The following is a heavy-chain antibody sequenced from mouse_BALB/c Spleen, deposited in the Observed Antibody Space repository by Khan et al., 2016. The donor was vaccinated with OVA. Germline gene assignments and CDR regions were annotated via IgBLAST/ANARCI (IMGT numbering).Heavy chain of an antibody. CDR2: IWSDGST. CDR3: ARQPYYHYNIMDY. V-gene: IGHV2-6-1*01. J-gene: IGHJ4*01. Sequence: VELVESGPGLVAPSQSLSITCTISGFSLTNYGIHWVRQPPGKGLEWLVVIWSDGSTTYNSALKYRLTISKDNFTSQVLLKMNSLQTDDTGMYFCARQPYYHYNIMDYWGQGTSVTVSS. CDR1: GFSLTNYG. D-gene: IGHD2-10*01.